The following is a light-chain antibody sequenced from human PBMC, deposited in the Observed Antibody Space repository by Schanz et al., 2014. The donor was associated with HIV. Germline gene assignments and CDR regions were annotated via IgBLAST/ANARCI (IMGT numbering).Light chain of an antibody. Sequence: DIQMTQSPSTLSASVGDGVTITCRASQYISRWLAWYQQKPGQAPHLLIYQASTLQTGVSSRFSGSGSGTEFTLTISGLLPDDFATYYCQQYSTYPYTFGQGTKLDIQ. J-gene: IGKJ2*01. CDR1: QYISRW. CDR2: QAS. V-gene: IGKV1-5*03. CDR3: QQYSTYPYT.